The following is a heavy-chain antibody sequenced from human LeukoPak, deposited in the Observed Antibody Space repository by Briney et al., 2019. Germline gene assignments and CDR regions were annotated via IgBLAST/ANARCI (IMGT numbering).Heavy chain of an antibody. CDR3: AREGY. J-gene: IGHJ4*02. V-gene: IGHV3-7*01. CDR2: IKQDGSEK. CDR1: GFTFSSHW. Sequence: GGSLRLSCGASGFTFSSHWMSWVRQAPGKGLEWVANIKQDGSEKYYVDSEKGRFTISRDNAKNSLYLQMNSLRAEDTAVYYCAREGYWGQGTLVTVSS.